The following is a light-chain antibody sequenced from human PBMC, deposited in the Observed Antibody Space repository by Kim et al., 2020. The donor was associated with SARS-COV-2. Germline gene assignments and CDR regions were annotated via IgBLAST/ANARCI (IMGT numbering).Light chain of an antibody. CDR2: SDT. CDR3: QVWDGRSEHVI. V-gene: IGLV3-21*04. J-gene: IGLJ2*01. Sequence: APGKTATITCGGNNIGSKSVHWYQQRPGQAPVLVIYSDTDRPSGIPERFSGSNSGNTATLTISRVEAGDEADYYCQVWDGRSEHVIFGGGTKLTVL. CDR1: NIGSKS.